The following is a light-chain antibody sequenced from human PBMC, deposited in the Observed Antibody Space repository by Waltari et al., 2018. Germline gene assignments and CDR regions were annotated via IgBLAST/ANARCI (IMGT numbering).Light chain of an antibody. J-gene: IGKJ2*01. Sequence: EIVLTQSPAFQSVTPKEKVTITCRAGQSIGKKLHWYQQKPDQSPRLLIRYASQSFSGVPSRFSGSGSGTDFTLTINSLEAEDAATYYCHQSSSSPYTFGQGTKLEIK. CDR1: QSIGKK. V-gene: IGKV6-21*01. CDR2: YAS. CDR3: HQSSSSPYT.